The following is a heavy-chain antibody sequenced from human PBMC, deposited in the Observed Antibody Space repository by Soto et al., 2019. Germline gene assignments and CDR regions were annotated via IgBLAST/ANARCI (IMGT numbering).Heavy chain of an antibody. J-gene: IGHJ4*02. V-gene: IGHV3-30*18. Sequence: QVQLVESGGGVVQPGRSLRLSCAASGFTFSNYAMHWVRQAPGKGLEWVAIITSDGSDKYYADSVTGRFTISRDDSKNTLYLQMYSLTPEDTAVYYCSKDNPAVHYWGQGALVTVSS. CDR3: SKDNPAVHY. CDR2: ITSDGSDK. CDR1: GFTFSNYA.